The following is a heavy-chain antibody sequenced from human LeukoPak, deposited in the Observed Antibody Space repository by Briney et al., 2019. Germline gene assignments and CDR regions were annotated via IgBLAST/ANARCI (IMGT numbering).Heavy chain of an antibody. D-gene: IGHD3-22*01. V-gene: IGHV3-74*01. Sequence: GGSLRLSCEASGFAFSSYWMHWVRQGPGKGLVWVSRINDDGSMTRYADFAEGRFTISRDNAKNRLYLQISSLRAEDTALYHCTRGGFYYDSSGYFPHFFDSWGQGTLVTVSS. CDR1: GFAFSSYW. J-gene: IGHJ4*02. CDR2: INDDGSMT. CDR3: TRGGFYYDSSGYFPHFFDS.